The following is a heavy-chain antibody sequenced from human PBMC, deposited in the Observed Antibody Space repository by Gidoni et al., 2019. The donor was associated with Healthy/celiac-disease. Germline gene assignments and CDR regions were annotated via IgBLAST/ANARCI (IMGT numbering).Heavy chain of an antibody. Sequence: QVQLVQSGAEVKKPGASVKVSCKASGYTFTSYYMHWVRQAPGQGLEWMGIINPSGGSTSYAQKFQGRVTMTRDTSTSTVYMELSSLRSEDTAVYYCARDAGASYYYDSSGYWGISSYAFDIWGQGTMVTVSS. CDR1: GYTFTSYY. CDR3: ARDAGASYYYDSSGYWGISSYAFDI. V-gene: IGHV1-46*01. D-gene: IGHD3-22*01. CDR2: INPSGGST. J-gene: IGHJ3*02.